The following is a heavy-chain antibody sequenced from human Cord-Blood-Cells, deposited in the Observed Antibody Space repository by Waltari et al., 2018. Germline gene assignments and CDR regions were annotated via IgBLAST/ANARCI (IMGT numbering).Heavy chain of an antibody. V-gene: IGHV1-3*01. CDR3: AREGVRGFGGICPDY. CDR1: GYTFTSYA. D-gene: IGHD2-15*01. CDR2: INAGHGNT. J-gene: IGHJ4*02. Sequence: SVKVSCQASGYTFTSYAMPWVRQAPGQRLEWMGWINAGHGNTKYSHKFQGRVTITRDTSASTAYMELSSLGSEETSVYYCAREGVRGFGGICPDYWGQGTLVTVSS.